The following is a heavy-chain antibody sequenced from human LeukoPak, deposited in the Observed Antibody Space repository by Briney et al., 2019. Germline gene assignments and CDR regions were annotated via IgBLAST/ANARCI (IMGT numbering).Heavy chain of an antibody. CDR1: GFTFSSYS. CDR2: ISSSSSYI. D-gene: IGHD3-10*01. J-gene: IGHJ4*02. V-gene: IGHV3-21*01. Sequence: GGSLRLSCAASGFTFSSYSMNWVRQAPGKGLEWVSSISSSSSYISYADSVKGRFTISRDNAKNSLYLQMNSLRAEDTAVYYCARIMVRGVIIDYWGQGTLVTVSS. CDR3: ARIMVRGVIIDY.